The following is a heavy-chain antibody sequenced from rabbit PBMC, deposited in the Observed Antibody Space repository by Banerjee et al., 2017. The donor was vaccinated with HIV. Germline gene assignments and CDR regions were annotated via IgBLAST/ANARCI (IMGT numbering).Heavy chain of an antibody. CDR1: AFSFSSSYW. J-gene: IGHJ4*01. CDR2: IAGGSSSTT. D-gene: IGHD1-1*01. Sequence: QEQLEESGGDLVKPEGSLTLTCTASAFSFSSSYWICWVRQAPGKGLEWIACIAGGSSSTTYCASWAKGRFTISKTSSTTVTLRTTSLTAADTATYFCVRDINTSFKLWGPGTLVTVS. V-gene: IGHV1S45*01. CDR3: VRDINTSFKL.